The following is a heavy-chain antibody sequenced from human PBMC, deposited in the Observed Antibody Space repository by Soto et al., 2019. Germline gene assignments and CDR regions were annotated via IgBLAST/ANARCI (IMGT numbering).Heavy chain of an antibody. V-gene: IGHV5-51*01. CDR1: GYSFTSYW. J-gene: IGHJ6*02. CDR2: IYPGDSDT. D-gene: IGHD6-13*01. Sequence: GESLKISCKGSGYSFTSYWIGWVRQMPGKGLESMGIIYPGDSDTRYSPSFQGQVTISADKSISTAYLQWSSLKASDTAMYYCARTAGAGKYYYGMDVWGQRTTVNVPS. CDR3: ARTAGAGKYYYGMDV.